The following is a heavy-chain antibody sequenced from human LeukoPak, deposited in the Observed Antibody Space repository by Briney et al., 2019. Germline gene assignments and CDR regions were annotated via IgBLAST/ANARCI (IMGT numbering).Heavy chain of an antibody. CDR2: INSDGRST. CDR3: ARVAGIGTYYYYMDV. Sequence: TGGSLRLSCADSGFIFSIYWMHWVRQAPGKGLVWVACINSDGRSTIFADSVKGRFTISRHNAKNTLYLQMKSLSGEDTAVYYCARVAGIGTYYYYMDVWGKGTTVTVSS. D-gene: IGHD6-19*01. V-gene: IGHV3-74*01. J-gene: IGHJ6*03. CDR1: GFIFSIYW.